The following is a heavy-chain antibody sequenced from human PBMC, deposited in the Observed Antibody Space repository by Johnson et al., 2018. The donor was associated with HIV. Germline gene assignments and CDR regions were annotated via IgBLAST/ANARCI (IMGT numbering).Heavy chain of an antibody. Sequence: VQLVESGGGLVKPGGSLRLSCAASGFTFSNAWMSWVRQAPGKGLEWVGRIKSKTDGGTTDYAAPVKGRFTISRDDSKNTLYLQMNSLKTEDTAVYYCAKDRIVGGIGDSFDIWGQGTMVTVAS. J-gene: IGHJ3*02. CDR2: IKSKTDGGTT. CDR3: AKDRIVGGIGDSFDI. D-gene: IGHD1-26*01. V-gene: IGHV3-15*01. CDR1: GFTFSNAW.